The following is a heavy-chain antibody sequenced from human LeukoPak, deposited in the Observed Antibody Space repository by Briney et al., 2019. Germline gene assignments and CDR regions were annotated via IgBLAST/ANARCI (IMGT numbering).Heavy chain of an antibody. Sequence: KTSETLSLTCAAYGGSFSGYYWSWIRQPLGKGLEWIGDINHRGYSNCNPSLKSRVTISEDTSKNQFSLKLSSVTAADTAVYYCASPRPWGAAQGAFDIWGQGTMVTVSS. CDR1: GGSFSGYY. CDR3: ASPRPWGAAQGAFDI. D-gene: IGHD3-16*01. J-gene: IGHJ3*02. V-gene: IGHV4-34*01. CDR2: INHRGYS.